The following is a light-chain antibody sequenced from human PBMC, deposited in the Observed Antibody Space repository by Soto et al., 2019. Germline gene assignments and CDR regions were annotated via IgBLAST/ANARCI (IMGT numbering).Light chain of an antibody. CDR1: QSVSSN. CDR2: GTS. V-gene: IGKV3-15*01. CDR3: QHYNNWPRT. Sequence: EIVMTQSPATLSVSPGERATLSCRASQSVSSNLAWYQQKPGQAPRLLLYGTSTRATGIPARFSGSRSGTEFTLTISSRQSEDFAVYYCQHYNNWPRTFGQGTKVEIK. J-gene: IGKJ1*01.